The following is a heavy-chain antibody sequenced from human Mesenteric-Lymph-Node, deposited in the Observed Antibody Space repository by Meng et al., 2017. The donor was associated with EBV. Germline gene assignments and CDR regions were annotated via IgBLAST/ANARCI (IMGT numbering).Heavy chain of an antibody. CDR1: GRTFRDVY. D-gene: IGHD3-22*01. V-gene: IGHV3-11*01. J-gene: IGHJ4*02. CDR2: ISVNGATK. Sequence: QWVVDGGGLCKPRGSMIPSGTGYGRTFRDVYMRWIREAKGKGLGWVSYISVNGATKHLEDFVKGRFPISRENAKNCVFLQRNSLGAEYLVLYFCDSRLLSRLYNWGQGTLVTVSS. CDR3: DSRLLSRLYN.